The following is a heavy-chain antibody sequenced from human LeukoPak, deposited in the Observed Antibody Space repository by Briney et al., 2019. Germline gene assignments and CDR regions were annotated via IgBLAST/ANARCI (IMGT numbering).Heavy chain of an antibody. D-gene: IGHD7-27*01. V-gene: IGHV3-21*04. CDR2: ISSSSSYI. CDR3: AKDGNWARFEN. CDR1: GSTFSSYS. J-gene: IGHJ4*02. Sequence: GGSLRLSCAASGSTFSSYSMNWVRQAPGKGLEWVSSISSSSSYIYYADSVKGRFTISRDNAKNSLYLQMNSPRAEDTAAYYCAKDGNWARFENWGQGTLVTVSS.